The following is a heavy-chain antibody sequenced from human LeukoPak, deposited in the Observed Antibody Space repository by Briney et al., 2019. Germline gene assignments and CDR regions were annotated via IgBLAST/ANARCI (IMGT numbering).Heavy chain of an antibody. CDR2: IFHTGST. J-gene: IGHJ3*01. V-gene: IGHV4-4*02. Sequence: SETLSLTCSVSGDSITSRNWWTWVRQTPEKGLEWIGEIFHTGSTNYNPSVEGRVTISIDRSKNQFSLMLTSVTAADTALYYCARGMWFDTLFSAFDVWGQGTMVSVSS. D-gene: IGHD3-10*01. CDR3: ARGMWFDTLFSAFDV. CDR1: GDSITSRNW.